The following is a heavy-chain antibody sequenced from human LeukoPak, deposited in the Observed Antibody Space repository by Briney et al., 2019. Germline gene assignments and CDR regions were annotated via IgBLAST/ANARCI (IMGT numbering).Heavy chain of an antibody. J-gene: IGHJ4*02. CDR3: AREVAAAGTETLDY. CDR1: GFTFSSYW. V-gene: IGHV3-74*01. D-gene: IGHD6-13*01. Sequence: GGSLRLSCAASGFTFSSYWMHWVRQAPGKGLVWVSRINSDGSSTSYADSVKGRFTTSRDNAKNTLYLQMNSLRAEDTAVYYCAREVAAAGTETLDYWGQGTLVTVSS. CDR2: INSDGSST.